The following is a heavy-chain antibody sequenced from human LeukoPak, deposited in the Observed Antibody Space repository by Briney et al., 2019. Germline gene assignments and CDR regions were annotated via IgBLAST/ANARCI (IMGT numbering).Heavy chain of an antibody. V-gene: IGHV1-18*01. J-gene: IGHJ4*02. CDR3: ARDRRPIVYDY. D-gene: IGHD5/OR15-5a*01. CDR2: ISAYNGTT. CDR1: GYTFTTYG. Sequence: ASVKVSSKPSGYTFTTYGFTWGRKPPGQGLDWMEWISAYNGTTHYAQKLQGRVPMTTDTSTSTAYMELRSLRSDDTAVYYCARDRRPIVYDYWGQGTLVTVSS.